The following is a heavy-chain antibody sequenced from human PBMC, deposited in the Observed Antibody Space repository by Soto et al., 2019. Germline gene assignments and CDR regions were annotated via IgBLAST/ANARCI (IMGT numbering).Heavy chain of an antibody. Sequence: SLRLSCAASGFTFSSYSMNWVRQAPGKGLEWVSSISSSSSYIYYADSVKGRFTISRDNAKNSLYLQMNSLRAEDTAVYYCARVPIQLWSRPYYFDYWGQGTLVTVSS. V-gene: IGHV3-21*01. J-gene: IGHJ4*02. CDR3: ARVPIQLWSRPYYFDY. D-gene: IGHD5-18*01. CDR1: GFTFSSYS. CDR2: ISSSSSYI.